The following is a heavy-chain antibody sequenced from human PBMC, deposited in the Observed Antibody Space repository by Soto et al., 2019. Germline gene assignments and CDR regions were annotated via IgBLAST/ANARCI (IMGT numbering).Heavy chain of an antibody. Sequence: PGGSLRLSCAASGFTFSSYAMSWVRQAPGKGLEWVSAISGSGGSTYYADSVKGRFTISRDNSKNTLYLQMNSLRAEDTAVYYCAKDPALGYCSGGSCYRPIWGQGTLVTVSS. D-gene: IGHD2-15*01. J-gene: IGHJ4*02. V-gene: IGHV3-23*01. CDR3: AKDPALGYCSGGSCYRPI. CDR1: GFTFSSYA. CDR2: ISGSGGST.